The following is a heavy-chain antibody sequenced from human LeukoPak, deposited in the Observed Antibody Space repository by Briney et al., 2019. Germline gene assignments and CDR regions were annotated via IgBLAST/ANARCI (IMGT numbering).Heavy chain of an antibody. V-gene: IGHV4-59*01. CDR1: GYSISISYY. CDR2: VYYSGSP. CDR3: AGGRFSDYMDV. D-gene: IGHD3-3*01. Sequence: SETLSLTCSVSGYSISISYYWGWIRQPPGKGLEWIGYVYYSGSPNYNPSLKSRVTISVDTSKNQFSLKLSSVTAADTAVYYCAGGRFSDYMDVWGKGTTVTVSS. J-gene: IGHJ6*03.